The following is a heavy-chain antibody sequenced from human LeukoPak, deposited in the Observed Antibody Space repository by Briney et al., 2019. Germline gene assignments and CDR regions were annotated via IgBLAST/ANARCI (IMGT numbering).Heavy chain of an antibody. J-gene: IGHJ4*02. CDR3: ATPAGYCSSTSCFSFDY. Sequence: ASVKVSCKASGGTFSSYAISWVRQAPGQGLEWMGGIIPIFGTANYAQKFQGRVTITADESTSTAYMELGSLRSEDTAVYYCATPAGYCSSTSCFSFDYWGQGTLVTVSS. V-gene: IGHV1-69*01. CDR2: IIPIFGTA. CDR1: GGTFSSYA. D-gene: IGHD2-2*01.